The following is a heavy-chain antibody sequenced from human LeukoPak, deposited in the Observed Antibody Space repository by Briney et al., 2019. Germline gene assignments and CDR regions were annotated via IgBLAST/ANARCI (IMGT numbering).Heavy chain of an antibody. D-gene: IGHD1-14*01. Sequence: GGSLRLSCAASGFTFDDYAMHWVRQAPGKGLEWVSGISWNSGSIGYADSVKGRFTISRDNSKNTLYLQMNSLRAEDTAVYYCAKGGITMTDYYFDYWGQGTLVTVSS. CDR2: ISWNSGSI. J-gene: IGHJ4*02. CDR1: GFTFDDYA. V-gene: IGHV3-9*01. CDR3: AKGGITMTDYYFDY.